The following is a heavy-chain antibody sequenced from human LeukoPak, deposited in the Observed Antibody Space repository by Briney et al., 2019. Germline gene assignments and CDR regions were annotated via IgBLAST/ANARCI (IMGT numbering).Heavy chain of an antibody. V-gene: IGHV4-39*07. D-gene: IGHD3-9*01. CDR2: INHSGST. CDR1: GGSISSSSYY. Sequence: PSETLSLTCTVSGGSISSSSYYWGWIRQPPGKGLEWIGEINHSGSTNYNPSLKSRVTISVDTSKNRFSLKLSSVTAADTAVYYCASIDYDILTGYLNWGQGTLVTVSS. CDR3: ASIDYDILTGYLN. J-gene: IGHJ4*02.